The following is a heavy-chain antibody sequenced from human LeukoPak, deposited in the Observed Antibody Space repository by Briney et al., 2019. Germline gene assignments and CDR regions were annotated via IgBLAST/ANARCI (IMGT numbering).Heavy chain of an antibody. CDR3: AKVETSGGANCYALDY. V-gene: IGHV3-21*04. CDR1: GFTFNTFN. D-gene: IGHD2-2*01. Sequence: GALRLSCAASGFTFNTFNMNWVRQAPGKGLEWVSSITSGGDYIYYADSVKGRFTPSRDDSQNTLYLQMNSLSAEDTAVYYCAKVETSGGANCYALDYWGQGTLVTVSS. CDR2: ITSGGDYI. J-gene: IGHJ4*02.